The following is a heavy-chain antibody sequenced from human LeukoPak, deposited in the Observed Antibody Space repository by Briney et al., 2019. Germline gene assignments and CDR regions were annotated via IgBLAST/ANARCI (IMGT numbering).Heavy chain of an antibody. Sequence: GGSLRLSCAASGFTFSDCWMSWVRQTPGKGLERVANIKEDGSEKYYVDSVKGRFTISRDNAKNSLYLQMNSLRVEDTAVYYCARIAGAPGYGMDVWGQGTTVTVSS. CDR2: IKEDGSEK. CDR3: ARIAGAPGYGMDV. J-gene: IGHJ6*02. V-gene: IGHV3-7*01. CDR1: GFTFSDCW. D-gene: IGHD3-10*01.